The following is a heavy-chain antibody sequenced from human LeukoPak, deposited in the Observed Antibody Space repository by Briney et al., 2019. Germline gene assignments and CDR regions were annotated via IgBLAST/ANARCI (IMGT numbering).Heavy chain of an antibody. CDR2: IYYSGSM. D-gene: IGHD6-19*01. Sequence: SETLSLTCTVSGGSISSSGYYWGWIRQPPGKGLEWIGTIYYSGSMYYNPSLKSRVTISVDTSNNQFSLKLTSVTAADTAVYYCARHEGPYSSGWPAGGFFDYWGQGTLVTVSS. J-gene: IGHJ4*02. CDR3: ARHEGPYSSGWPAGGFFDY. CDR1: GGSISSSGYY. V-gene: IGHV4-39*01.